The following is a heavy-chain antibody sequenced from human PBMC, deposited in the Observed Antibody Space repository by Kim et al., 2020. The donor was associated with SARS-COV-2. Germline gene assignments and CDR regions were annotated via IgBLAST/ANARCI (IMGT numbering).Heavy chain of an antibody. Sequence: GGSLRLSCAASGFTFSSYAMSWVRQAPGKGLEWVSAISGSGGSTYYADSVKGRFTISRDNSKNTLYLQMNSLRAEDTAVYYCAKLSFLVVTRAECAFDIWGQGTMVTVSS. J-gene: IGHJ3*02. D-gene: IGHD2-15*01. CDR1: GFTFSSYA. CDR2: ISGSGGST. CDR3: AKLSFLVVTRAECAFDI. V-gene: IGHV3-23*01.